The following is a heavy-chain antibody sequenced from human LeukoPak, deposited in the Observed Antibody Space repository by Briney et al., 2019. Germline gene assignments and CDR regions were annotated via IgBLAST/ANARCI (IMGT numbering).Heavy chain of an antibody. CDR2: IHYSGST. V-gene: IGHV4-59*01. Sequence: KPSETLSLTCTVSGGSLGSYYWSWIRQPPGKGLEWIGHIHYSGSTKYSPSLKSRVTISVDTSKNQSSLKLSSVTAADTAVYYCARVEYDSSGSRLDYWGQGTLVIVSS. CDR3: ARVEYDSSGSRLDY. J-gene: IGHJ4*02. CDR1: GGSLGSYY. D-gene: IGHD3-22*01.